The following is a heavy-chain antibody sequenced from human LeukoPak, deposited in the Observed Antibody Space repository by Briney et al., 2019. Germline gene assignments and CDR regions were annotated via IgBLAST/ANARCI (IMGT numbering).Heavy chain of an antibody. CDR1: GFTFSGHG. D-gene: IGHD3-9*01. J-gene: IGHJ4*02. V-gene: IGHV3-30*19. Sequence: PGGSLRLSCAASGFTFSGHGMHWVRQAPGKGLEWVAVISYDGSNKYYADSVKGRFTISRDNSKNTLYLQMNSLRAEDTAVYYCARAYYDILTGYYYFDYWGQGTLVTVSS. CDR2: ISYDGSNK. CDR3: ARAYYDILTGYYYFDY.